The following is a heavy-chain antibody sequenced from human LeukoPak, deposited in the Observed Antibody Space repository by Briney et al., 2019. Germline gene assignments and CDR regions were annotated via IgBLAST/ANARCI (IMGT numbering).Heavy chain of an antibody. CDR3: ARGHCTNGLCYTFDY. CDR1: GGSISSYY. D-gene: IGHD2-8*01. CDR2: IYYSGST. V-gene: IGHV4-59*01. J-gene: IGHJ4*02. Sequence: SETLSLTCTVSGGSISSYYWSWIRQPPGKGLEWIGYIYYSGSTNYNPSLKSRVTISVDTSKNQFSLKLSSVTAADTAVYYCARGHCTNGLCYTFDYWGQGTLVTVSS.